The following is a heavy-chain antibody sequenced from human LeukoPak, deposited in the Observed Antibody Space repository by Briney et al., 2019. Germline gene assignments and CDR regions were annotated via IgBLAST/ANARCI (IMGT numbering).Heavy chain of an antibody. CDR1: GYTFTYYY. Sequence: ASVKVSCKASGYTFTYYYIHWVRQAPGQGLEWMGWINPKSGGANYAQKFQGTVTMTRDTSISTAYMELSRLRFDDTAVYYCARDNYGTLDYWGQGTLVTVSS. D-gene: IGHD3-10*01. CDR3: ARDNYGTLDY. V-gene: IGHV1-2*02. J-gene: IGHJ4*02. CDR2: INPKSGGA.